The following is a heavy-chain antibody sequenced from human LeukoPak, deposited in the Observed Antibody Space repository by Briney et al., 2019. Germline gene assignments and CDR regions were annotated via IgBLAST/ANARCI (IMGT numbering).Heavy chain of an antibody. V-gene: IGHV3-NL1*01. Sequence: AGGSLRLSCAASGFTFSSYGMHWVRQAPGKGLEWVSVIYSGGATYHADSVKGRFTISRDNSKNTLYLQMNSLRAEDTAVYYCARGDHRAFDIWGQGTVVTVSS. CDR1: GFTFSSYG. D-gene: IGHD1-14*01. J-gene: IGHJ3*02. CDR3: ARGDHRAFDI. CDR2: IYSGGAT.